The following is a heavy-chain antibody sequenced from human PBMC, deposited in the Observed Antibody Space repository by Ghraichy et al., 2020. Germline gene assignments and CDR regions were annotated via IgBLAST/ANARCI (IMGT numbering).Heavy chain of an antibody. J-gene: IGHJ4*02. CDR3: ASPRYYDSNPHFDY. Sequence: SETLSLTCTVSGGSISSSSYYWGWIRQPPGKGLEWIGSIYYSGSTYYNPSLKSRVTISVDTSKNQFSLKLSSVTAADTAVYYCASPRYYDSNPHFDYWGQGTLVTVSS. CDR2: IYYSGST. V-gene: IGHV4-39*01. CDR1: GGSISSSSYY. D-gene: IGHD3-22*01.